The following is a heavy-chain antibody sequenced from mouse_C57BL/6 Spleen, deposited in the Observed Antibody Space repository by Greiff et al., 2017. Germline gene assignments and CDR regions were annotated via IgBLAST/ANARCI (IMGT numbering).Heavy chain of an antibody. D-gene: IGHD1-1*01. CDR3: ASIYYYGSSFSSYWYFDG. J-gene: IGHJ1*03. CDR2: IDPANGNT. V-gene: IGHV14-3*01. Sequence: VQLKESVAELVRPGASVKLSCSASGFNIKNTYMHWVKQRPEQGLEWIGRIDPANGNTKYAPEFQGKATITAATSSNTAYLQLSSLTSEDTAIYYCASIYYYGSSFSSYWYFDGWGTGTTVTVSS. CDR1: GFNIKNTY.